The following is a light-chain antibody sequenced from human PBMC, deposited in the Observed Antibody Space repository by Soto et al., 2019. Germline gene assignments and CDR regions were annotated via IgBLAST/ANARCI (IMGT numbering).Light chain of an antibody. Sequence: EIVMTQSPATLSVPPGERATLSCRASQSVNNNLAWYQQKPGQAPSLLIYGASTRATGIPARFSGSGSGTEFTLTISSLQSEDFAVYYCQQYSNWPYTFGQGTKVDIK. J-gene: IGKJ2*01. CDR3: QQYSNWPYT. V-gene: IGKV3-15*01. CDR2: GAS. CDR1: QSVNNN.